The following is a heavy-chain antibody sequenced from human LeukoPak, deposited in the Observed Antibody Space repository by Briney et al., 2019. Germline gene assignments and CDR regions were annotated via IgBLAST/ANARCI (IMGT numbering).Heavy chain of an antibody. Sequence: ASVKVSCKASGYTFTSYYMHWVRQAPGQGLEWMGIINPSGGSTSYAQKFQGRVTMTRDMSTSTVYMELSSLRSEDTAVYYCARVYGEDAFDIWGQGTMVTVSS. D-gene: IGHD4-17*01. J-gene: IGHJ3*02. CDR3: ARVYGEDAFDI. CDR1: GYTFTSYY. V-gene: IGHV1-46*01. CDR2: INPSGGST.